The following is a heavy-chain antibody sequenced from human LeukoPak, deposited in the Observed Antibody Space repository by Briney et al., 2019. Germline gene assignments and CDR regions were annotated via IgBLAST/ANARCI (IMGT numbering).Heavy chain of an antibody. J-gene: IGHJ6*02. Sequence: ASETLSLTCTVSGGSISIYYWSWVRQPPGKGLEWIGYIYNSGSTNYNPSLKSRVTISVDTSKNQFSLKLSSVTAADTAVYYCAKVLRGHYYYYYGMDVWGQGTTVTVSS. CDR1: GGSISIYY. CDR2: IYNSGST. CDR3: AKVLRGHYYYYYGMDV. D-gene: IGHD2-15*01. V-gene: IGHV4-59*12.